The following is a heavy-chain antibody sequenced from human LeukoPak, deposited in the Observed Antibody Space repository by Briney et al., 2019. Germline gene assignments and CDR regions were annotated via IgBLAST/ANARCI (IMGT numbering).Heavy chain of an antibody. CDR2: ISADGGST. D-gene: IGHD5-24*01. J-gene: IGHJ4*02. CDR3: AREQFSHTSNYFDN. CDR1: GFMFDDYA. Sequence: GGSLTLSCAASGFMFDDYAMHWVRQAPGKGLEWVSLISADGGSTFYADSVKGRFTISRDNNNNSLSLQMNSLTTEDTAFYYCAREQFSHTSNYFDNWGQGLLVTVSS. V-gene: IGHV3-43*02.